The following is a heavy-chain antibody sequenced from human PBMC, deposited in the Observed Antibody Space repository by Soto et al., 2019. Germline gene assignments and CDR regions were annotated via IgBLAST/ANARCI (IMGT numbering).Heavy chain of an antibody. J-gene: IGHJ4*02. Sequence: SETLSLTCTVSGGSISSYYWSWIRQPPGKGLEWIGYIYYSGSTNYNPSLKSRVTISVDTSKNQFSLKLSSVTAADTAVYYCARENKSNYDFRGWGPLNGGYFDYWGQGTLVTVSS. D-gene: IGHD3-3*01. CDR2: IYYSGST. CDR1: GGSISSYY. CDR3: ARENKSNYDFRGWGPLNGGYFDY. V-gene: IGHV4-59*01.